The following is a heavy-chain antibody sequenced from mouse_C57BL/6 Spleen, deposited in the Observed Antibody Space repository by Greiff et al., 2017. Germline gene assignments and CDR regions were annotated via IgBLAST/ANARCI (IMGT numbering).Heavy chain of an antibody. CDR1: GYAFTNYL. J-gene: IGHJ3*01. CDR2: INPGSGGT. CDR3: ARDYMAWFAY. Sequence: QVQLQQSGAELVRPGTSVKVSCKASGYAFTNYLIEWVKQRPGQGLEWIGVINPGSGGTNYNEKFKGKATLTADTSSSTAYMQLSSLTSEDSAVYFCARDYMAWFAYWGQGTLVTVSA. D-gene: IGHD2-12*01. V-gene: IGHV1-54*01.